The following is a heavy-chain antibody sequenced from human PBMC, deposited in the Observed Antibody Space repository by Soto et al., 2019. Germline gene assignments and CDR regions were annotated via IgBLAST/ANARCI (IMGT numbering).Heavy chain of an antibody. CDR3: AAWPGYSYGDLRY. V-gene: IGHV1-24*01. CDR2: FDPEDGET. CDR1: GCTLTELS. D-gene: IGHD5-18*01. J-gene: IGHJ4*02. Sequence: ASVKVSCKVSGCTLTELSMHWVRQAPGKGLEWMGGFDPEDGETIYAQKFQGRVTMTEDTSTDTAYMELSSLRSEDTAVYYCAAWPGYSYGDLRYWGQGTLVTVSS.